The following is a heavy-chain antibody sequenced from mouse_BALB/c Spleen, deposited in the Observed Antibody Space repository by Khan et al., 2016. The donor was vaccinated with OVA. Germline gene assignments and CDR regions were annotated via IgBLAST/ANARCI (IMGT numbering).Heavy chain of an antibody. D-gene: IGHD2-4*01. V-gene: IGHV2-4*02. J-gene: IGHJ1*01. CDR3: ARFYDYEGYFDV. CDR2: IWSYGST. CDR1: GFSLTSYG. Sequence: QVQLKESGPGLVQPSQSLSITCTVSGFSLTSYGVHWVRQPPGKGLEWLGVIWSYGSTDYNAAFISRLSISTDNSKSQVFFKMNSLQADDTAIYYCARFYDYEGYFDVWGAGTTVTVSS.